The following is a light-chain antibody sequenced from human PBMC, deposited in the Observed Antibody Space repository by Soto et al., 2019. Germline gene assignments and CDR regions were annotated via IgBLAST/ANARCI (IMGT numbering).Light chain of an antibody. CDR2: DAY. J-gene: IGKJ5*01. V-gene: IGKV3-11*01. Sequence: EIVMTQPPATLSVVPGEIATLSCRASQSVSSYLAWYQQQPGQAPRLLIYDAYNRATGIPARFSGSGSGTDFTLTISSLEPEDFAVYYCQQRSNWPPITFGQGTRLEI. CDR1: QSVSSY. CDR3: QQRSNWPPIT.